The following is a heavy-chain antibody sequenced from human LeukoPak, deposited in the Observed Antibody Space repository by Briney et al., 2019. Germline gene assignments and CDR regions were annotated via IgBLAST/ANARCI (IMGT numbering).Heavy chain of an antibody. CDR3: ATLWFGDVHPAFDI. CDR2: FDPEDGET. V-gene: IGHV1-24*01. J-gene: IGHJ3*02. D-gene: IGHD3-10*01. CDR1: GYTLTELS. Sequence: ASVKVSCKVSGYTLTELSMHWVRQAPGEGLEWMGGFDPEDGETIYAQKFQGRVTMTEDTSTDTAYMELSSLRSEDTAVYYCATLWFGDVHPAFDIWGQGTMVTVSS.